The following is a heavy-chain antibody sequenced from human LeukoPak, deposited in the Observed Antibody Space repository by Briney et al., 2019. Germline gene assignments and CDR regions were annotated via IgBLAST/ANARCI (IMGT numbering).Heavy chain of an antibody. J-gene: IGHJ3*02. V-gene: IGHV4-59*01. CDR1: GGAISSYY. CDR2: ISYSGST. D-gene: IGHD4-17*01. Sequence: SETLSLTCTVSGGAISSYYWSWSRQPPGKGLEWIGHISYSGSTHNNPSLKSRDTTSVYTSQNQFSPKRSSVSPSHTAAYYSARATVTAFDIWGQGTMVTVSS. CDR3: ARATVTAFDI.